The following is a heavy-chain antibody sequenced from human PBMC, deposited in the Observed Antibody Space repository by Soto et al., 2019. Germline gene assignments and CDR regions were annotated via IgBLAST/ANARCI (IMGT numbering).Heavy chain of an antibody. CDR3: ARGNTVVVPAAIPRDYYYYGMDV. CDR2: INHSGST. Sequence: SETLSLTCAVYGGSFSGYYWSWIRQPPGKGLEWIGEINHSGSTNYNPSLKSRVTISVDTSKNQFSLKLSSVTAADTAVYYCARGNTVVVPAAIPRDYYYYGMDVWGQGTTVTVSS. D-gene: IGHD2-2*02. V-gene: IGHV4-34*01. CDR1: GGSFSGYY. J-gene: IGHJ6*02.